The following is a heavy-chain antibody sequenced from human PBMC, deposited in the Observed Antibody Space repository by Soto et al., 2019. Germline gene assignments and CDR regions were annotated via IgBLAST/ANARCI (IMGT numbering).Heavy chain of an antibody. J-gene: IGHJ4*02. CDR2: IWYDGSNK. Sequence: QVQLVESGGGVVQPGRSLRLSCAASGFTFSSYGMHWVRQAPGKGLEWVAVIWYDGSNKYYADSVKGRFTISRDNSKNALYLQMTSMRAEDTAVYYCARDYLVVPPRVIAYWGQGTLVTVSS. V-gene: IGHV3-33*01. CDR1: GFTFSSYG. CDR3: ARDYLVVPPRVIAY. D-gene: IGHD2-15*01.